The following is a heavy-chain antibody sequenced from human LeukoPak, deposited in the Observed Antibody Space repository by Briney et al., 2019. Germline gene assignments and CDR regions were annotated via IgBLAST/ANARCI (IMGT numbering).Heavy chain of an antibody. V-gene: IGHV1-18*01. Sequence: ASVKVSCKASGYTFTSYGISWVRQAPGQGLEWMGWTSAYNGNTNYAQKLQGRVTITADESTSTAYMELSSLRSEDTAVYYCARSGPQEHYDILTGYYYYFDYWGQGTLVTVSS. CDR3: ARSGPQEHYDILTGYYYYFDY. D-gene: IGHD3-9*01. J-gene: IGHJ4*02. CDR2: TSAYNGNT. CDR1: GYTFTSYG.